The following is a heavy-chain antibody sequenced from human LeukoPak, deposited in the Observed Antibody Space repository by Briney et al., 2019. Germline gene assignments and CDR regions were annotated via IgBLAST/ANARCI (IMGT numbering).Heavy chain of an antibody. J-gene: IGHJ6*02. V-gene: IGHV3-11*01. CDR3: ARDLGDYYYYYGMDV. Sequence: GGSLRLSCAASGFTFSDYYMSWIRQAPGKGLEWVSYISSSGSTIYYADSVKGRSTISRDNAKNSLYLQMNSLRAEDTAVYYCARDLGDYYYYYGMDVWGQGTTVTVSS. CDR1: GFTFSDYY. CDR2: ISSSGSTI.